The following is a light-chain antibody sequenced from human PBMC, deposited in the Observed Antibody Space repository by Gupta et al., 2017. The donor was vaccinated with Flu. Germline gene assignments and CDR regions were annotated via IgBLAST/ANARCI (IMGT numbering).Light chain of an antibody. CDR1: QDISNY. CDR2: DAS. J-gene: IGKJ3*01. Sequence: PSSLSASVGDRVTITCQASQDISNYLNWYQQKPEKAPKLLIYDASNLETGVPSRFSGSGSGTDFTFTISTLQPEDIATYYCQQYDNLRVTFGPGTKVDIK. V-gene: IGKV1-33*01. CDR3: QQYDNLRVT.